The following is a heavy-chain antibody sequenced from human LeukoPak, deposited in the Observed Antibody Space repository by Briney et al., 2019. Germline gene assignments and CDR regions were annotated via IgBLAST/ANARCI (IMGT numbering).Heavy chain of an antibody. V-gene: IGHV4-59*01. CDR1: GDSINNYY. CDR3: ARLQTYSSSRHFDF. D-gene: IGHD6-13*01. Sequence: SSETLSLTCSVSGDSINNYYWNWIRQPPGKELEWIAYTHYTGNTKSNPSLKSRVTTSVDTSKSQFSLKLSSVTAADTAVYYCARLQTYSSSRHFDFWGQGTLVTVSS. CDR2: THYTGNT. J-gene: IGHJ4*02.